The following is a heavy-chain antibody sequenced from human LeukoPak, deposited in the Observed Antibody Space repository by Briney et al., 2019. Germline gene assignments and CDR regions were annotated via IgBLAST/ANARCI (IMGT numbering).Heavy chain of an antibody. Sequence: SVKVSCKASGGTFSSYAISWVRQAPGQGLEWMGGIIPIFGTANYAQKFQGRVTITADESTSTAYMELSSLRSEDTAVYYCAREGCTNGVCPAEYFQHWGQGTLVTVSS. D-gene: IGHD2-8*01. CDR2: IIPIFGTA. J-gene: IGHJ1*01. V-gene: IGHV1-69*13. CDR3: AREGCTNGVCPAEYFQH. CDR1: GGTFSSYA.